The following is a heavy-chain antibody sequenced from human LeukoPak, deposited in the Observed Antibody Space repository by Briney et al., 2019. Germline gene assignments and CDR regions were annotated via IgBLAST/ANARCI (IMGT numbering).Heavy chain of an antibody. CDR2: IIPILGIA. CDR1: GGTFSSYT. D-gene: IGHD5-18*01. J-gene: IGHJ4*02. V-gene: IGHV1-69*02. CDR3: ARGGYGYPFDY. Sequence: GASVKASCKASGGTFSSYTISWVRQAPGQGLEWMGRIIPILGIANYAQKFQGRVTITADKSTSTAYMELSSLRSEDTAVYYCARGGYGYPFDYWGQGTLVTVSS.